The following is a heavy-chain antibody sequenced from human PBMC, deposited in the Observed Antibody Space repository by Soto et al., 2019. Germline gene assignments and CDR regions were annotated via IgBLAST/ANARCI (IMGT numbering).Heavy chain of an antibody. CDR3: AQEPHP. Sequence: EVQLLESGGGLVQPGGSLRLSCEASGFTFSSNALSWVRQAPGKGLEWVSGISSSGGSTYYADSVKGRFTISRDNSKNTRYLQMNSLRAEETDIYYCAQEPHPWGQGTLVTVSS. CDR1: GFTFSSNA. CDR2: ISSSGGST. V-gene: IGHV3-23*01. J-gene: IGHJ5*02.